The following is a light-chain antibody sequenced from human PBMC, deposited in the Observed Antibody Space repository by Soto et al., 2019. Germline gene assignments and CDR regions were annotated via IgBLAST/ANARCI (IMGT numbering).Light chain of an antibody. CDR3: QQYGSSPLWT. Sequence: EIVLTQSPGTLSLSPGERATLSCRASQSVSSSYLAWYQQKPGQAPRLLIYGASSMATGIPDRFSGSGSGTDFTLTISRLEPEDFAVYYCQQYGSSPLWTFGQGTKV. CDR2: GAS. CDR1: QSVSSSY. V-gene: IGKV3-20*01. J-gene: IGKJ1*01.